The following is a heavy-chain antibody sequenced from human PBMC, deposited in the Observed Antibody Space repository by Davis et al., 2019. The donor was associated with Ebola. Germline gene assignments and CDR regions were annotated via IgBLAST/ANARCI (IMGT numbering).Heavy chain of an antibody. J-gene: IGHJ4*02. D-gene: IGHD1-26*01. Sequence: PGGSLRLSCTVSGGSISSYYWSWIRQPPGKGLEWIGYIYYSGSTNYNPSLKSRVTISVDTSKNQFSLKLSSVTAADTAVYYCARGEVGATVDFDYWGQGTLVTVSS. V-gene: IGHV4-59*01. CDR2: IYYSGST. CDR3: ARGEVGATVDFDY. CDR1: GGSISSYY.